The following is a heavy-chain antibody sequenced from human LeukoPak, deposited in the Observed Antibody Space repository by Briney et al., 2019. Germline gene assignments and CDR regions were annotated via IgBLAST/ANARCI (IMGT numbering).Heavy chain of an antibody. CDR3: ATSSDAMTSATFGI. CDR2: IIPIIGTA. CDR1: GGTFSNYV. D-gene: IGHD2-2*01. J-gene: IGHJ3*02. Sequence: SVKVSCNASGGTFSNYVLSWVRQAPGQGLEWMGGIIPIIGTANYAQKFQGRVTITVDESTSTAYLEVSTLRSEDTALYYCATSSDAMTSATFGIWGQGTMVSVSS. V-gene: IGHV1-69*13.